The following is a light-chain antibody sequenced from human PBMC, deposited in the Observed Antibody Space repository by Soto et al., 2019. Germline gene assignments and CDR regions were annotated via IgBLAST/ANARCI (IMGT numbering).Light chain of an antibody. J-gene: IGKJ1*01. CDR1: QSVTNNY. V-gene: IGKV3-20*01. Sequence: EIVLTQSPGTLSLSPGERATLSCRASQSVTNNYLAWFQQKVGQTPRLLIYDASDRATGIPDRFSGSGSGTDFTLTINRLEPEDFAAYYCHQYAHSPLTLGRGTKVEIK. CDR2: DAS. CDR3: HQYAHSPLT.